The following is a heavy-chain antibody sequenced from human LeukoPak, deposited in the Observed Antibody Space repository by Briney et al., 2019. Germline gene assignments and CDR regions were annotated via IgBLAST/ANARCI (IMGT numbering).Heavy chain of an antibody. CDR3: ARDPRTVQI. J-gene: IGHJ4*02. CDR2: ISSSGSTI. D-gene: IGHD1-1*01. V-gene: IGHV3-48*03. Sequence: GGSLRLSCAASGFTFSSYEMNWVCQAPGKGLEWVSYISSSGSTIYYADSVKGRFTISRDNAKNSLYLQMDSLRVEDTAIFYCARDPRTVQIWGQGTLVTVSS. CDR1: GFTFSSYE.